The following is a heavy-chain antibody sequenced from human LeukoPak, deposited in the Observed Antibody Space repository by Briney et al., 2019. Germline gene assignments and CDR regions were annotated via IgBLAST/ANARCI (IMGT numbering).Heavy chain of an antibody. J-gene: IGHJ4*02. CDR3: ARGILLYYDFWSGYYGSYFDY. D-gene: IGHD3-3*01. CDR1: GFTVSSNY. CDR2: INHSGST. Sequence: GSLRLSCAASGFTVSSNYMSWVRQPPGKGLEWIGEINHSGSTNYNPSLKSRVTISVDTSKNQFSLKLSSVTAADTAVYYCARGILLYYDFWSGYYGSYFDYWGQGTLVTVSS. V-gene: IGHV4-34*01.